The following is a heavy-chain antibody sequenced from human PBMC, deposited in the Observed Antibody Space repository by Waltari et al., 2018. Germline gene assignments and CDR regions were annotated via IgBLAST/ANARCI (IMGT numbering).Heavy chain of an antibody. CDR1: GGSISRYY. D-gene: IGHD3-3*01. Sequence: QVQLQESGPGLVKPSETLSLTCTVSGGSISRYYRTLIRQPPRQALEWLGRIYTSGSTNYNPSLKSRVTMSVDTSKNQFSLKLSSVTAADTAVYYCARSLGFVQYYDFWSGPAGRYNWFDPWGQGTLVTVSS. J-gene: IGHJ5*02. V-gene: IGHV4-4*07. CDR2: IYTSGST. CDR3: ARSLGFVQYYDFWSGPAGRYNWFDP.